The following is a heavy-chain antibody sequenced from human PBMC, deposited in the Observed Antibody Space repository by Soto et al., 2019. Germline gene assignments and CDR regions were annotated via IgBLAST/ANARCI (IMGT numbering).Heavy chain of an antibody. J-gene: IGHJ6*03. D-gene: IGHD3-3*01. CDR2: ISGSGDNT. CDR1: GFTFMSYA. V-gene: IGHV3-23*01. Sequence: EVQLLESGGGLVHPGGSLRLSCAASGFTFMSYALNWVRQAPGKGREWVSVISGSGDNTYYADSVKGRFTISRYNSKNMLYLQMNSLRAEDTAVYYCAKDLGTDYFLSAYYTCYYMDVWGKGTTVTVSS. CDR3: AKDLGTDYFLSAYYTCYYMDV.